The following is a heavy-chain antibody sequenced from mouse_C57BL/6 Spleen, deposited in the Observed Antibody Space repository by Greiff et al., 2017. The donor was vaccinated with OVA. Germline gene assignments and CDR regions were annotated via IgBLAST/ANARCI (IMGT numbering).Heavy chain of an antibody. V-gene: IGHV7-3*01. D-gene: IGHD1-1*01. CDR2: IRNKANGYTT. Sequence: EVKLVESGGGLVQPGGSLSLSCAASGFTFTDYYMSWVRQPPGKALEWLGFIRNKANGYTTEYSASVKGRFTISRDNSQSILYLQMNALRAEDSATYCCARYYVSRAYFDVWGTGTTVTVAS. CDR3: ARYYVSRAYFDV. CDR1: GFTFTDYY. J-gene: IGHJ1*03.